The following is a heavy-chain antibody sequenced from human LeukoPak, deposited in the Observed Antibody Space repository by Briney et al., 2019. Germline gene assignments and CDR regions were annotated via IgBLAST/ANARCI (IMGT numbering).Heavy chain of an antibody. D-gene: IGHD5-18*01. CDR3: ARGSALWAYYFDY. J-gene: IGHJ4*02. CDR1: GFTFSSYE. Sequence: PGGSLRLSCAAFGFTFSSYEMNWVRQAPGKGLEWVSYISRSGTTIYYADSVRGRFTISRDNAKNSLYLQMNSLRAEDTAVYYCARGSALWAYYFDYWGQGTLVTVSS. CDR2: ISRSGTTI. V-gene: IGHV3-48*03.